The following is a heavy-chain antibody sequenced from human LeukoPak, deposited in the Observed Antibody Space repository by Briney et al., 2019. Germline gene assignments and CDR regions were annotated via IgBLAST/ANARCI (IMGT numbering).Heavy chain of an antibody. V-gene: IGHV3-30*03. D-gene: IGHD3-22*01. CDR1: GIAFSNSI. Sequence: GGSLRLSCAASGIAFSNSIMHWVRQAPGKGLEWVSAMSFDGFSKYYADSLKGRLSISRDDPKNTVYLQMNSLRPEDTAIYYCAREGHTSGYCGTFDVWGQGTTVAVSS. CDR3: AREGHTSGYCGTFDV. CDR2: MSFDGFSK. J-gene: IGHJ3*01.